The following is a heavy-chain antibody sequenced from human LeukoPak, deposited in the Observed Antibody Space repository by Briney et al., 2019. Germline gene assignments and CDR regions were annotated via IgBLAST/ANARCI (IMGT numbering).Heavy chain of an antibody. CDR3: ARGNYSPLPDDY. CDR2: VYYSGRT. V-gene: IGHV4-59*01. CDR1: GGSISTYY. J-gene: IGHJ4*02. D-gene: IGHD2-15*01. Sequence: SETLSLTCTVSGGSISTYYWNWIRKPPGKGLEWTGYVYYSGRTNYNPSLKSRVTISVDTSKNQFSLKVNSVTAADTAVYYCARGNYSPLPDDYWGQGTLVTVSS.